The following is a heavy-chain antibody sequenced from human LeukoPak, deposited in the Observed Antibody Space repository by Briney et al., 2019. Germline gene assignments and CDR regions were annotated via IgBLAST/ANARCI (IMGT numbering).Heavy chain of an antibody. CDR3: ARVQDYDSSGDY. V-gene: IGHV1-69*04. CDR2: IIPILGIA. CDR1: GYTFSSYA. D-gene: IGHD3-22*01. Sequence: ASVKVSCKASGYTFSSYAISWVRQAPGQGLEWMGRIIPILGIANYAQKFQGRVTITADKSTSAAYMELSSLRSEDTAVYYCARVQDYDSSGDYWGQGTLVTVSS. J-gene: IGHJ4*02.